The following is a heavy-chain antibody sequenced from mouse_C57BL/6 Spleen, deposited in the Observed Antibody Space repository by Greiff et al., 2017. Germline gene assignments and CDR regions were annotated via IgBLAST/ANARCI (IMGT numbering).Heavy chain of an antibody. V-gene: IGHV5-17*01. Sequence: EVNLVESGGGLVKPGGSLKLSCAASGFTFSDYGMHWVRQAPEKGLEWVAYISSGSSTIYYADPVKGRFTISRDNAKNTLFLQMTSLRSEDTAMYYCARPDSSGFAYWGQGTLVTVSA. J-gene: IGHJ3*01. CDR2: ISSGSSTI. D-gene: IGHD3-2*02. CDR1: GFTFSDYG. CDR3: ARPDSSGFAY.